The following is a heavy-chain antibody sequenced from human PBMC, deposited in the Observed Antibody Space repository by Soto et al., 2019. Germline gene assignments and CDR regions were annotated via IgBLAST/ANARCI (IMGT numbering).Heavy chain of an antibody. V-gene: IGHV3-64D*06. J-gene: IGHJ5*02. CDR3: ARGRYYDSPQDL. CDR1: GFTFSSYV. CDR2: IDNNGDST. Sequence: GGSLRLSCSVSGFTFSSYVMHWVRQAPGKGLEYVSAIDNNGDSTYYADSVKGRFTISRANSQNTLYLQMSSLRVEDTAIYFCARGRYYDSPQDLWGRGTQVTVSS. D-gene: IGHD3-10*01.